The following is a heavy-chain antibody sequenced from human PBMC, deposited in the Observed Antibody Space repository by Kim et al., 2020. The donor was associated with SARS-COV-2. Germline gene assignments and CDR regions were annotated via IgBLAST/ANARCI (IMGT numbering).Heavy chain of an antibody. V-gene: IGHV3-23*01. CDR1: GFTFSDYG. D-gene: IGHD6-19*01. J-gene: IGHJ4*02. Sequence: GGSLRLSCVGSGFTFSDYGISWVRQAPGKGLEWVAGISGSGTNTKYADSMKGRFIISRDNSKNTLYLQMSSLRADDTAIYYCAKFRQSDYWRQETLVTVPS. CDR3: AKFRQSDY. CDR2: ISGSGTNT.